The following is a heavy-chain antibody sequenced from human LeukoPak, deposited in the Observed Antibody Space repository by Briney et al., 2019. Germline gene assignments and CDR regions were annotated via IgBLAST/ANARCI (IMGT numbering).Heavy chain of an antibody. Sequence: GGSLRLPCAASGFTFSSYSMNWVRQAPGKGLEWVSSISSRNTYIYYADSVKGRFTISRDNAKNSLYLQMSSLRAEDTAVYYCARELSGDLDYWGQGTLVTVSS. CDR2: ISSRNTYI. V-gene: IGHV3-21*01. J-gene: IGHJ4*02. CDR3: ARELSGDLDY. D-gene: IGHD3-3*01. CDR1: GFTFSSYS.